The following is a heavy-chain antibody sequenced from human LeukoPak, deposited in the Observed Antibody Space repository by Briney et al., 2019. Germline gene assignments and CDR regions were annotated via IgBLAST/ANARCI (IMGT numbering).Heavy chain of an antibody. J-gene: IGHJ4*02. V-gene: IGHV4-39*01. D-gene: IGHD3-22*01. Sequence: SETLSLVCTVSGGSISSSSYYWGWIRQPPGKGLEWIGSIYYSGSTYYNPSLKSRVTISVDTSKNQFSLKLSSVTAADTAVYYCASRDYYDSSGYYDVDYWGQGTLVTVSS. CDR2: IYYSGST. CDR1: GGSISSSSYY. CDR3: ASRDYYDSSGYYDVDY.